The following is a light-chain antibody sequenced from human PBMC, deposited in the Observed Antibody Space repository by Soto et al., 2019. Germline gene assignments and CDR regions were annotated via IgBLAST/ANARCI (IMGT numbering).Light chain of an antibody. J-gene: IGKJ1*01. CDR3: QQHYSPRWT. Sequence: DIVMTQSPDSLAVALGERATINCKSSQSVLYSPNNKNYLSLYQQKAGQPPRLLIYWASARESGVPARFSGSGSGTEFNLTIASLQAEDVAVYFCQQHYSPRWTFGQGTKVEV. CDR2: WAS. V-gene: IGKV4-1*01. CDR1: QSVLYSPNNKNY.